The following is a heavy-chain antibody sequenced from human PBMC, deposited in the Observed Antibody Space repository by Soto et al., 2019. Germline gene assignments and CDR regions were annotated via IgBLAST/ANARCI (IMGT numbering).Heavy chain of an antibody. D-gene: IGHD3-16*02. CDR3: ANAEHPRRSIGFDY. CDR1: GVTFSSHV. CDR2: ISATGGST. Sequence: GGSLRLSCTVAGVTFSSHVMTWIGQDPGKGLEWVSSISATGGSTYYAGSVKGRFTISRDNSKNTLYLQMNSPRAEDTAIYYCANAEHPRRSIGFDYWGQGTLVTVSS. V-gene: IGHV3-23*01. J-gene: IGHJ4*02.